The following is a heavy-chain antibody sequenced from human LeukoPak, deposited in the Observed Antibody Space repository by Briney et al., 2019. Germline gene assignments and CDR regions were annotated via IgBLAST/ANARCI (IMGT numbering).Heavy chain of an antibody. D-gene: IGHD6-19*01. CDR3: ARQWLVNG. V-gene: IGHV3-23*01. Sequence: GGSLRLSCAASGFTFSTFAMIWVRQPPGEGLEWVSSIFPSGGEIHYADSVKGRFTISGDNSKTTLYLQMNTLRDEDTAVYYCARQWLVNGWGQGTRVTVSS. CDR2: IFPSGGEI. CDR1: GFTFSTFA. J-gene: IGHJ4*02.